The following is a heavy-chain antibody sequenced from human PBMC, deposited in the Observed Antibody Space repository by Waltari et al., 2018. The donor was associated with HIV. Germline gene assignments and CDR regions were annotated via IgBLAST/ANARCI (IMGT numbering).Heavy chain of an antibody. V-gene: IGHV3-21*01. CDR2: ISSGSNFM. CDR3: ARSITVAGTRGLGMDV. J-gene: IGHJ6*02. D-gene: IGHD6-19*01. CDR1: GSTFSPLS. Sequence: EVQLVESGGGLVKSGESLRLSCAASGSTFSPLSFNWVRQAPGKGLEWVAYISSGSNFMYYADSVKGRFTISRDNAKNSVYLQMNSLRAEDTAQYYCARSITVAGTRGLGMDVWGQGTTVTVSS.